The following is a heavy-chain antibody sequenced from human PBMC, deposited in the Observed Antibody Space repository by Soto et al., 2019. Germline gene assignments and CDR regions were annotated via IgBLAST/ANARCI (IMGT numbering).Heavy chain of an antibody. V-gene: IGHV4-39*01. CDR3: ARQTGLVRGVIDS. J-gene: IGHJ4*02. D-gene: IGHD3-10*01. Sequence: QLQLQESGPGLVKPSGTLSLTCTVSGASISSTSYWGWIRQPPGKGLEWIGAMYHRGNTYYSPSLKSRVNVSVDTSKNQIAQRLTSVTAADTAVYYCARQTGLVRGVIDSWGQGTLVTVSS. CDR2: MYHRGNT. CDR1: GASISSTSY.